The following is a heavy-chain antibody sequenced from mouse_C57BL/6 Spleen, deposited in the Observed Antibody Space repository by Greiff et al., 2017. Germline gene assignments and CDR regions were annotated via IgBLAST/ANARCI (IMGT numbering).Heavy chain of an antibody. CDR1: GYTFTSYW. D-gene: IGHD1-1*01. CDR2: IDPSDSYT. CDR3: ARHYYGSSKYFDV. Sequence: VQLQQPGAELVMPGASVKLSCKASGYTFTSYWMHWVKQRPGQGLEWIEEIDPSDSYTNYNQKFKGKSTLTVDKSSSTAYMQLSSLTSEDSAVYYCARHYYGSSKYFDVWGTGTTVTVSS. J-gene: IGHJ1*03. V-gene: IGHV1-69*01.